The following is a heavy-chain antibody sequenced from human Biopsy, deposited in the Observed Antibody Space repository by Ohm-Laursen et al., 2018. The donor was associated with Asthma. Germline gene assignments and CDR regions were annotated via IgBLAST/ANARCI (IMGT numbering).Heavy chain of an antibody. Sequence: ASVKASCKPSGYTFNSAGITWVRQAPGQGLEWMGWISVYNGNTKAAQKLQDRVTMITDTSTSTAYMELRSLRSDDTAVYFCARAVDYSHYYGIDVWGQGTTVTVS. D-gene: IGHD3-10*01. V-gene: IGHV1-18*01. CDR3: ARAVDYSHYYGIDV. CDR1: GYTFNSAG. J-gene: IGHJ6*02. CDR2: ISVYNGNT.